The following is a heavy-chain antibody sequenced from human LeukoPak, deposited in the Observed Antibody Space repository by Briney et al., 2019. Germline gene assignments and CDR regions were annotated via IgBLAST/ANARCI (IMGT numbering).Heavy chain of an antibody. V-gene: IGHV3-11*05. CDR2: ISPDGSYT. J-gene: IGHJ4*02. Sequence: PGGTLRLSCAGSGFIFSDFYINWIRQSPGKGLEWLADISPDGSYTTYGDSVKGRFVISRDNAKNSVSLQINSLRVEDTALYFCASDQVSGVFDYWGQGARVTVS. CDR1: GFIFSDFY. D-gene: IGHD5/OR15-5a*01. CDR3: ASDQVSGVFDY.